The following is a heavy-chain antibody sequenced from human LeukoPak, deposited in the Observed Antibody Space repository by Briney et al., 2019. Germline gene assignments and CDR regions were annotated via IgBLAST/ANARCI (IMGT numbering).Heavy chain of an antibody. CDR2: INSDGSST. Sequence: GGSLRLFCAASGFTFSSYWMHWVRQAPGKGLVWVSRINSDGSSTTYADSVKGRFTISRDNAKNTLYLQMNSLRAEDTAVYYCARGGVYSTSAVDYWGQGTLVTVSS. D-gene: IGHD6-6*01. CDR1: GFTFSSYW. J-gene: IGHJ4*02. CDR3: ARGGVYSTSAVDY. V-gene: IGHV3-74*01.